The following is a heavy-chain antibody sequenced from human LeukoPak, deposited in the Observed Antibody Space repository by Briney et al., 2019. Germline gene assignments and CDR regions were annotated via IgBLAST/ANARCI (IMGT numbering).Heavy chain of an antibody. CDR1: GYTCTSYG. V-gene: IGHV1-18*01. Sequence: ASVKVSCKASGYTCTSYGISWVRQAPGQGLEWMGWISAYNGNTNYAQKLQGRVTMTTDTSTSTAYMELRSLRSDDTAVYYCARARVEMATIFWFDPWGQGTLVTVSS. CDR2: ISAYNGNT. D-gene: IGHD5-24*01. CDR3: ARARVEMATIFWFDP. J-gene: IGHJ5*02.